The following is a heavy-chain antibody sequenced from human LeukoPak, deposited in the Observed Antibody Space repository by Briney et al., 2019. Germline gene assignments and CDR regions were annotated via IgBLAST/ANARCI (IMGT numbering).Heavy chain of an antibody. V-gene: IGHV3-30*03. Sequence: GGSLRLSCAASGFTFSSYAMHWVRQAPGKGLEWVAVISYDGSNKYYADSVKGRFTISRDNSKNTLYLQMDSLRAEDTAVYYCARVLVAANSGFDYWGQGTLVTVSS. CDR3: ARVLVAANSGFDY. J-gene: IGHJ4*02. CDR2: ISYDGSNK. D-gene: IGHD2-15*01. CDR1: GFTFSSYA.